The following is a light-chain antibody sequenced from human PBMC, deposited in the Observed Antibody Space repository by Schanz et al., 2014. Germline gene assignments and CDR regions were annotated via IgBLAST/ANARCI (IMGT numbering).Light chain of an antibody. CDR3: TSYAGSNQVV. Sequence: QSVLTQPPSASGSPGQSVTISCTGTSSDIGRYNYVSWYQHHPGKAPKLLIYDVTKRPSGVPDRFSGSKSGNTASLTVSGLQAEDEADYYCTSYAGSNQVVFGGGTKLTVL. J-gene: IGLJ2*01. V-gene: IGLV2-8*01. CDR2: DVT. CDR1: SSDIGRYNY.